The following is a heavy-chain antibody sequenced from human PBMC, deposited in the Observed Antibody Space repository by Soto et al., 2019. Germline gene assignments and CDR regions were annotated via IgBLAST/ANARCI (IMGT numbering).Heavy chain of an antibody. CDR2: ISGSGESI. D-gene: IGHD6-13*01. CDR1: GFIFSDYA. V-gene: IGHV3-23*01. CDR3: ARDRHGSDWYTYYFSTLAV. Sequence: EVHLSESGGGLVQPGESLRISCAASGFIFSDYAMPWVRQAPGRGLEWVSGISGSGESIYYADSVEGRFTISRDNSKNTLYLQMNSLRGEDTAVYYWARDRHGSDWYTYYFSTLAVWGQGTTVTVSS. J-gene: IGHJ6*02.